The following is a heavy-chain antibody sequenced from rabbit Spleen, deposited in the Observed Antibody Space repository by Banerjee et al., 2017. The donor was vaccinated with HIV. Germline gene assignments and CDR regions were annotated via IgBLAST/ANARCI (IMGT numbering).Heavy chain of an antibody. D-gene: IGHD8-1*01. J-gene: IGHJ6*01. CDR3: ARDTGSSFSSYGMDL. Sequence: QSLEESGGGLVQPEGSLTLTCKASGFSFSSGYYMCWVRQAPGKGLEWIACIVAGSSGSTYYASWAKGRFTISKTSSTTVTLQMTSLTVADTATYFCARDTGSSFSSYGMDLWGPGTLVTVS. CDR2: IVAGSSGST. V-gene: IGHV1S40*01. CDR1: GFSFSSGYY.